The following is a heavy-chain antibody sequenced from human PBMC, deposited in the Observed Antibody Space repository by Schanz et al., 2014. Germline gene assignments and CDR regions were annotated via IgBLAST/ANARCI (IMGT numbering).Heavy chain of an antibody. CDR2: ISHDGSNK. CDR3: VKGGTNTLDS. CDR1: RFTFNAYD. Sequence: QVHLVESGGGVVRPGGSLRLSCAASRFTFNAYDMYWIRQAPVKGLEWVALISHDGSNKNSADSVKGRFTISRDNSKNALYLQMNSLRGDDTAIYYCVKGGTNTLDSWGQGTLVTVSS. J-gene: IGHJ4*02. V-gene: IGHV3-30*18.